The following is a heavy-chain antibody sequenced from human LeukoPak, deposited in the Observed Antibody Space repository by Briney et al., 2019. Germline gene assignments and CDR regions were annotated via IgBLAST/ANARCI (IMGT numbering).Heavy chain of an antibody. CDR1: GGSISYYY. V-gene: IGHV4-4*07. D-gene: IGHD6-6*01. Sequence: TSETLSLTCTVSGGSISYYYWSWIRQPAGKGLEWIGRIYTSGSTNYNASLKSRVTMSVDTSKNQFSLKPSFVTAADTAVYFCTRDESLSSSAGYYFDYWGQGTLVTVSS. J-gene: IGHJ4*02. CDR3: TRDESLSSSAGYYFDY. CDR2: IYTSGST.